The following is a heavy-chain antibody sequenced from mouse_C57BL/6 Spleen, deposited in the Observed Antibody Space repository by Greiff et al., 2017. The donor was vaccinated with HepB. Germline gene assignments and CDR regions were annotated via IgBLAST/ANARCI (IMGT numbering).Heavy chain of an antibody. Sequence: QVQLQQSGAELVRPGTSVKVSCKASGYAFTNYLIEWVKQRPGQGLEWIGVINPGSGGTNYNEKFKGKATLTADKSSSTTYMQLSRLTSEDCAVYFWARNGYDGGYWGQGTTLTVSS. V-gene: IGHV1-54*01. CDR2: INPGSGGT. CDR1: GYAFTNYL. CDR3: ARNGYDGGY. D-gene: IGHD2-2*01. J-gene: IGHJ2*01.